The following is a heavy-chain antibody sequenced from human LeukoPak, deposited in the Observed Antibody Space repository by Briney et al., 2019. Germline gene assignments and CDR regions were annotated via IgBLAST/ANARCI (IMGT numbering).Heavy chain of an antibody. Sequence: SQTLSLTCTVSGDPISSGVYYWSWIRQHPGKGLEWIGYIYYSGSTYYNPSLKSRVTISVDTSKNQFSLKLSSVTAADTAAYYCARGYLGGYSYGRNNWFDPWGQGTLVTVSS. CDR3: ARGYLGGYSYGRNNWFDP. V-gene: IGHV4-31*03. D-gene: IGHD5-18*01. J-gene: IGHJ5*02. CDR1: GDPISSGVYY. CDR2: IYYSGST.